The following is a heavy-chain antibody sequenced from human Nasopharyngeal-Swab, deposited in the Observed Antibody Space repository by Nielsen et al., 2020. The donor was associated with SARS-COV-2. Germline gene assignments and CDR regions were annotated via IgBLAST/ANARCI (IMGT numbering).Heavy chain of an antibody. CDR1: GFIFSDYY. Sequence: GGSLRLSCAASGFIFSDYYMSWIRQAPGKGLEWVSYISSSSSYTNYADSVKGRFTIPRDNAKNSLYLQMNSLRAEDTAVYYCARVAWDIVVVVAAGAPDYWGQGTLVTVSS. D-gene: IGHD2-15*01. CDR2: ISSSSSYT. V-gene: IGHV3-11*05. CDR3: ARVAWDIVVVVAAGAPDY. J-gene: IGHJ4*02.